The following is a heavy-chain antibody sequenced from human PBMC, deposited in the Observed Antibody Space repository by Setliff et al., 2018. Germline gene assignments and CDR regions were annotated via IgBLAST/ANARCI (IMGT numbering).Heavy chain of an antibody. Sequence: ASVKVSCKASAYIFNSYGISWVRQAPGQGLEWMGWISSYNDVTNYAQRFQGRVTMTTDTSTSAAYMELRSLRSDDTAVYYCAISSLSICSGGTCPNAFDIWGQGTMVTVSS. D-gene: IGHD2-15*01. CDR2: ISSYNDVT. CDR3: AISSLSICSGGTCPNAFDI. CDR1: AYIFNSYG. V-gene: IGHV1-18*01. J-gene: IGHJ3*02.